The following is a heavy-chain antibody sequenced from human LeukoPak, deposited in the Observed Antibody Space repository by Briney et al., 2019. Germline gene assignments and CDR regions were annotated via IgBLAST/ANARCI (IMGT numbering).Heavy chain of an antibody. Sequence: GGSLRLSCAASGFSFSNYWMHWVRQTPGKGLVWVSRINTDGTSTSYADSVKGRFTISRDNAKNTLYLQVNSLRAEGTALYFCARSDSGDVDYWGQGTLVTVSS. CDR3: ARSDSGDVDY. V-gene: IGHV3-74*01. CDR1: GFSFSNYW. J-gene: IGHJ4*02. D-gene: IGHD3-10*01. CDR2: INTDGTST.